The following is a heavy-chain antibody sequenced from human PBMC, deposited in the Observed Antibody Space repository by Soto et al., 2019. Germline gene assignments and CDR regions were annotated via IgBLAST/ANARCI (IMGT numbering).Heavy chain of an antibody. CDR3: AKDLGGYCSSTSCNGI. D-gene: IGHD2-2*01. V-gene: IGHV3-23*01. Sequence: PGGSLRLSCAASGFTFSSYAMSWVRQAPGKGLEWVSAISGSGGSTYYADSVKGRFTISRDNSKNTLYLQMNSLRAEDTAVYYCAKDLGGYCSSTSCNGIWGQGTMVTVS. CDR2: ISGSGGST. CDR1: GFTFSSYA. J-gene: IGHJ3*02.